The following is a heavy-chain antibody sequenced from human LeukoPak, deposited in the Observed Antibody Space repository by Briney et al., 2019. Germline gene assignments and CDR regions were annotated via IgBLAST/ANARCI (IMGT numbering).Heavy chain of an antibody. V-gene: IGHV3-7*01. CDR2: IKQDGSEK. D-gene: IGHD3-9*01. J-gene: IGHJ6*02. CDR1: GFTFSSYW. CDR3: ARAGLVLRYFDRLSRRLGYYGMDV. Sequence: AGSLRLSCAASGFTFSSYWMSWVRQAPGKGLEWVANIKQDGSEKYYVDSVNGRFTISRDNAKNSLYLQMNSLRAEDTAVYYCARAGLVLRYFDRLSRRLGYYGMDVWGQGTTVTVSS.